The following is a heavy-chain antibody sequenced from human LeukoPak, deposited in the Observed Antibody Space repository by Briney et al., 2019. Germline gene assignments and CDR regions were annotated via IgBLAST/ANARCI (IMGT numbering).Heavy chain of an antibody. CDR3: ARGILSPSRY. J-gene: IGHJ4*02. Sequence: PGGSLRLSCAASGFTFSSYWMHWVRQAPGKGLVWVSGINTDGSSTSYADSVKGRFTISRDNAKNTLYLEMNSLGAEDTALYYCARGILSPSRYWGQGTLVTVSS. V-gene: IGHV3-74*01. D-gene: IGHD1-14*01. CDR2: INTDGSST. CDR1: GFTFSSYW.